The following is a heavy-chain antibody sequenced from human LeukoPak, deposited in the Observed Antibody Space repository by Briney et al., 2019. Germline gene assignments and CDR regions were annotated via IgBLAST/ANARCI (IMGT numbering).Heavy chain of an antibody. CDR3: ARDWGGSYPGYFDY. CDR2: IIPIFGTA. D-gene: IGHD1-26*01. Sequence: SVKVSCKASGGTFSSYAISWVRQAPGQGLEWMEGIIPIFGTANYAQKFQGRVTITTDESTSTAYMELSSLRSEDTAVYYCARDWGGSYPGYFDYWGQGTLVTVSS. J-gene: IGHJ4*02. V-gene: IGHV1-69*05. CDR1: GGTFSSYA.